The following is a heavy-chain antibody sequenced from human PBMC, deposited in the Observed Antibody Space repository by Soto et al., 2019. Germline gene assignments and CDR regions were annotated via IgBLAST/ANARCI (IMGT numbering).Heavy chain of an antibody. CDR1: GFTFSSYA. CDR3: AKSYRELSGHWLDP. D-gene: IGHD1-7*01. V-gene: IGHV3-23*01. Sequence: GGSLGLSCAASGFTFSSYAMSWVRQAPGKGLEWVSAISGSGGSTYYADSVKGRFTISRDNYKNKMYLQMKSLRAEDTEVYYCAKSYRELSGHWLDPWGQGTLVTVPS. J-gene: IGHJ5*02. CDR2: ISGSGGST.